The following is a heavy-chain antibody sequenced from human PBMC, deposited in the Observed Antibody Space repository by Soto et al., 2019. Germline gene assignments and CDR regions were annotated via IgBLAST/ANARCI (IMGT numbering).Heavy chain of an antibody. CDR3: ARAGYSSGWPFDY. CDR2: IIPIFGTA. CDR1: GGTFSSYA. D-gene: IGHD6-19*01. V-gene: IGHV1-69*12. J-gene: IGHJ4*02. Sequence: QVQLVQSGAEVKKPGSSVKVSCKASGGTFSSYAISWVRQAPGQGLEWMGGIIPIFGTANYAQKFQGRVTITADEAASTAYMERSSLRSEDPAVYYRARAGYSSGWPFDYWGQGTLVTVSS.